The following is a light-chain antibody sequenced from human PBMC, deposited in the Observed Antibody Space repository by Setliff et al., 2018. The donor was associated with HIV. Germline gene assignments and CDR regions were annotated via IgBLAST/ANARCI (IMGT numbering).Light chain of an antibody. V-gene: IGLV2-14*01. Sequence: QSVLTQPASVSGSPGQSITISCTGTSSDVGGYNYVSWYQQHPGKAPKLMIYEVSNRPSGVSNRFSGSKSGKTASLTISGLQAEDEAEYYCSSYTTSTTLVFGRGTRSPSS. CDR3: SSYTTSTTLV. CDR1: SSDVGGYNY. CDR2: EVS. J-gene: IGLJ6*01.